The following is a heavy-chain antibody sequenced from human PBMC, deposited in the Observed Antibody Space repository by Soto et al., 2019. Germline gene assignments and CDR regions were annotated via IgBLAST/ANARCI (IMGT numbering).Heavy chain of an antibody. CDR3: AKDSWVLRFLEWLLSADAFDI. V-gene: IGHV3-23*01. Sequence: GGSLRLSCAASGFTFSSYATSWVRQAPGKGLEWVSAISGSGGSTYYADSVKGRFTISRDNSKNTLYLHMNSLRAEGTAVYYCAKDSWVLRFLEWLLSADAFDIWGQGTMVTVSS. CDR1: GFTFSSYA. J-gene: IGHJ3*02. CDR2: ISGSGGST. D-gene: IGHD3-3*01.